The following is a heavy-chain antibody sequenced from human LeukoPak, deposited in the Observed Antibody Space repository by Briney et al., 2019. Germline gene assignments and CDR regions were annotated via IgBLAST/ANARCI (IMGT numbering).Heavy chain of an antibody. CDR1: GDSVSSNSAA. J-gene: IGHJ4*02. CDR2: TYYRSKWKN. V-gene: IGHV6-1*01. D-gene: IGHD5-24*01. Sequence: PSQTLSLTCAISGDSVSSNSAAWNWIRQSPSRGLEWLGRTYYRSKWKNDYAISVKSRIIINPDTSKNQFSLQLNSVTPEDTAVYYCARDPEMTTTNYFDFWGQGTLVTVSS. CDR3: ARDPEMTTTNYFDF.